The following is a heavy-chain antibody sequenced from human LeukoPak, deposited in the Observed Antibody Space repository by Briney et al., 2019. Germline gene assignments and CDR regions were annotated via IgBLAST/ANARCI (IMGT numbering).Heavy chain of an antibody. CDR1: GFTVSSNY. CDR3: AREQVGSFDY. D-gene: IGHD1-26*01. V-gene: IGHV3-66*01. J-gene: IGHJ4*02. Sequence: QAGGSPRLSCAASGFTVSSNYMSWVRQAPGKGLEWVSVIYSGGSTYYADSVKGRFTISRDNSKNTLYLQMNSLGAEDTAVYYCAREQVGSFDYWGQGTLVTVSS. CDR2: IYSGGST.